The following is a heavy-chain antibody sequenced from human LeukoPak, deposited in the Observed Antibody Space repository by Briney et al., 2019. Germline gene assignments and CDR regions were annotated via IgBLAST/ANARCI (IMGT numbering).Heavy chain of an antibody. CDR1: GASISSSY. V-gene: IGHV4-4*07. CDR3: ARDQTYYVSSGYYYVTYLQH. CDR2: MSSGGST. J-gene: IGHJ1*01. Sequence: SETLSLTCTVSGASISSSYCTWIRQSAGEGLEWIGRMSSGGSTTYNPSFKGRVTMSLDTSKRQFSLNLSSVTAADMAVYYCARDQTYYVSSGYYYVTYLQHWGQGILVTVSS. D-gene: IGHD3-22*01.